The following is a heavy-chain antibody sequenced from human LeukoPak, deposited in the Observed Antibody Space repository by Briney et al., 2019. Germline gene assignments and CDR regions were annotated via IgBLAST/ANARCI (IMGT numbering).Heavy chain of an antibody. CDR3: TRGSNRYDSSDLDN. V-gene: IGHV3-15*01. Sequence: PGGSLRLSCAASGLTFSNAWMNWVRQAPGKGLEWVGRIYSKSDGGTIEYPAPVKGRFTISRDDSKNTLYLQMNSLKTEDTAVYYCTRGSNRYDSSDLDNWGQGTLVTVSS. D-gene: IGHD3-22*01. CDR2: IYSKSDGGTI. J-gene: IGHJ4*02. CDR1: GLTFSNAW.